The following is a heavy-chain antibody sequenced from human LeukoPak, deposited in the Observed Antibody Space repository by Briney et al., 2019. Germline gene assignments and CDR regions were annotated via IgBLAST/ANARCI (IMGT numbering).Heavy chain of an antibody. Sequence: SETLSLTCTVSGYSISSGYYWGWIRQPPGKGLEWIGSIYHSGNTYYNPSLTSRVTISVDTSKNQFSLKLSSVTAADTAVYYCAGYSSGWYDGGYYYYMDVWGKGTTVTVSS. D-gene: IGHD6-19*01. V-gene: IGHV4-38-2*02. CDR3: AGYSSGWYDGGYYYYMDV. CDR1: GYSISSGYY. J-gene: IGHJ6*03. CDR2: IYHSGNT.